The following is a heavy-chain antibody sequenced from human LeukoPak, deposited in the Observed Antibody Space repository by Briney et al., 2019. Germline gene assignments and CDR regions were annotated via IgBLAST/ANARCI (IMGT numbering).Heavy chain of an antibody. CDR1: GDTLPKLS. D-gene: IGHD2-15*01. Sequence: ASVKVSCKVFGDTLPKLSMHWVRQAPGKGLEWGGGFDIEVGETIYAQKFQGRVTMTEDTASETAYMELSSLRSEDTAVYFCATLKDIVVTAVGTGTNHYWGQGTLVTVSS. CDR3: ATLKDIVVTAVGTGTNHY. V-gene: IGHV1-24*01. J-gene: IGHJ4*02. CDR2: FDIEVGET.